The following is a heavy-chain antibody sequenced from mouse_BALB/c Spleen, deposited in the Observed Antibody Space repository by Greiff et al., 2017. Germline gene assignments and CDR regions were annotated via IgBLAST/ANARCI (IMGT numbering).Heavy chain of an antibody. D-gene: IGHD2-3*01. CDR2: ISDGGSYT. CDR1: GFTFSDYY. Sequence: EVKLQESGGGLVKPGGSLKLSCAASGFTFSDYYMYWVRQTPEKRLEWVATISDGGSYTYYPDSVKGRFTISRDNAKNNLYLQMSSLKSEDTAMYYCARGGDGYYYAMDYWGQGTSVTVSS. V-gene: IGHV5-4*02. CDR3: ARGGDGYYYAMDY. J-gene: IGHJ4*01.